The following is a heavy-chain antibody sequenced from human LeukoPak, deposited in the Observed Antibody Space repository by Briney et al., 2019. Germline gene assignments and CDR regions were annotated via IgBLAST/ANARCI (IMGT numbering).Heavy chain of an antibody. J-gene: IGHJ4*02. D-gene: IGHD5-12*01. CDR1: GFTFSSYA. Sequence: GGSLRLSCAASGFTFSSYAMSWVRQAPGKGLEWVSAISDTGGSTYCADSVKGRFTISRDNSKNTLHLQMNSLRAEDTAVYYCARDISGYLGRSDYWGQGTLVTVSS. CDR3: ARDISGYLGRSDY. CDR2: ISDTGGST. V-gene: IGHV3-23*01.